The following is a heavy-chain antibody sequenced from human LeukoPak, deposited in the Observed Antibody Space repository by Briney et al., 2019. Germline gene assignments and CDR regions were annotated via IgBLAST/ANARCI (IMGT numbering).Heavy chain of an antibody. V-gene: IGHV4-39*01. CDR3: ARGVPYYYDSSGYFLRFDY. D-gene: IGHD3-22*01. CDR2: FYYGGNT. Sequence: SETLSLTCTVSGGSISSSAYYWGWIRQPPGKGLEWIGSFYYGGNTYFNPSLKSRVTISVDTSKNQFSLKLSSVTAADTAVYYCARGVPYYYDSSGYFLRFDYWGQGTLVTVSS. CDR1: GGSISSSAYY. J-gene: IGHJ4*02.